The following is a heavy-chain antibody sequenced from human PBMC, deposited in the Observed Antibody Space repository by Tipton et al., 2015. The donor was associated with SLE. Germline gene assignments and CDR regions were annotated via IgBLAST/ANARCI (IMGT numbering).Heavy chain of an antibody. J-gene: IGHJ4*02. CDR1: GGSVSSGDYY. V-gene: IGHV4-30-4*01. D-gene: IGHD3-10*01. Sequence: TLSLTCTVSGGSVSSGDYYWSWIRQPPGKGLEWIGYIYYSGSTSYNPSLKSRVTISIDTSKNQFSLRLSSVTATDTAVYYCARNPPGGYYGSGSHFDYWGQGTLVTVSS. CDR2: IYYSGST. CDR3: ARNPPGGYYGSGSHFDY.